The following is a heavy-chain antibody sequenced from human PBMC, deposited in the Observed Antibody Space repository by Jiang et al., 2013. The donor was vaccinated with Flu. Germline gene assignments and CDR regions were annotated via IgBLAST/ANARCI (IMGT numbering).Heavy chain of an antibody. J-gene: IGHJ6*02. CDR2: IYYSGST. Sequence: PPGKGLEWIGYIYYSGSTNYNPSLKSRVTISVDTSKNQFSLKLSSVTAADTAVYYCARERFDIAAAETYYYYGMDVWGQGTTVTVSS. CDR3: ARERFDIAAAETYYYYGMDV. V-gene: IGHV4-59*01. D-gene: IGHD6-13*01.